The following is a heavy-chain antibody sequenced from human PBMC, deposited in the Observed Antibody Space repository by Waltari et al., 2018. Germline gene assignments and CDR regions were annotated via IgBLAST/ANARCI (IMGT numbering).Heavy chain of an antibody. D-gene: IGHD5-18*01. CDR2: ITTSTRYI. CDR3: ARDEAYSNGFRGYDY. J-gene: IGHJ4*02. V-gene: IGHV3-21*01. CDR1: GFTFTTYT. Sequence: EVQLVESGGGLVKPGGSLRLSCAASGFTFTTYTMNWVRQAPGKGLWWVSTITTSTRYIYYADSVKGRFTISRDNPKNSLYLQMNSLRSEDTAVYYCARDEAYSNGFRGYDYWGQGTLVTVSS.